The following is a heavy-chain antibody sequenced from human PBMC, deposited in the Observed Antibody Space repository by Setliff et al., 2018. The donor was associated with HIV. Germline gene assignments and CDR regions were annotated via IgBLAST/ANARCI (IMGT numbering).Heavy chain of an antibody. D-gene: IGHD3-16*02. CDR1: GGSFSGYY. J-gene: IGHJ4*02. CDR2: MNSSGSI. Sequence: SETLSLTCAVYGGSFSGYYWSWLRQPPGKGLEWIGEMNSSGSINDNPSLKSRLTIPVDTSKNQFSLKLKSVTAADTAVYYCARGLAFGGVIVIPYYFDYWGQGTLVTVSS. CDR3: ARGLAFGGVIVIPYYFDY. V-gene: IGHV4-34*01.